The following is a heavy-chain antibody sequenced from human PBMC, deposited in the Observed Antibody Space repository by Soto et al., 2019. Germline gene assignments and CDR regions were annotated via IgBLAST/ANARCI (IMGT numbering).Heavy chain of an antibody. CDR2: IWYDGSNK. CDR3: ARAIGPTLFDY. J-gene: IGHJ4*02. V-gene: IGHV3-33*01. Sequence: GGSLRLSCAASGFTFSSYGMHWVRQAPGKGLEWVAVIWYDGSNKYYADSVKGRFTISRDNSKNTLYLQMNSLRAEDTAVYYCARAIGPTLFDYWGQGTLVTVSS. CDR1: GFTFSSYG. D-gene: IGHD3-22*01.